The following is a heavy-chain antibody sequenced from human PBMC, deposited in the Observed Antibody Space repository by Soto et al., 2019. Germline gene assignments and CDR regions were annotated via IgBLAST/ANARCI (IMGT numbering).Heavy chain of an antibody. Sequence: PGGSLRLSCAASGFTFSSYAMHWVRQAPGKGLEWVAVISYDGSDKYYADSVKGRFTISRDNAKNSLYLQMNSLRAEDTALYYCAKDRIAAAGVRIQHWGQGTLVTVSS. V-gene: IGHV3-30*18. CDR2: ISYDGSDK. J-gene: IGHJ1*01. CDR1: GFTFSSYA. D-gene: IGHD6-13*01. CDR3: AKDRIAAAGVRIQH.